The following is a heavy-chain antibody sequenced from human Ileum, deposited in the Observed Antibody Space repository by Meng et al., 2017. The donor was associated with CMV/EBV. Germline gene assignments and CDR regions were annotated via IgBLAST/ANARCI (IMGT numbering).Heavy chain of an antibody. V-gene: IGHV3-74*01. Sequence: GGSLRLSCAASGFTFSSYWMHWVRQAPGKGLVWVSRINSDGISTGYADSVKGRFTISRDNAKNTVYLQMNSLRAEDTAVYYCARDRLKTVGFDYWGQGKPVNGAS. D-gene: IGHD1-26*01. CDR3: ARDRLKTVGFDY. J-gene: IGHJ4*02. CDR1: GFTFSSYW. CDR2: INSDGIST.